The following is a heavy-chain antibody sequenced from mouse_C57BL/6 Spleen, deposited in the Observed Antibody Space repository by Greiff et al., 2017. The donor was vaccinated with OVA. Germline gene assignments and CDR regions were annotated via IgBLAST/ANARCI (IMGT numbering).Heavy chain of an antibody. V-gene: IGHV1-50*01. Sequence: QVQLQQPGAELVKPGASVKLSCKASGYTFTSYWMQWVKQRPGQGLEWIGEIDPSDSYTNYNQKFKGKATLTVDTSSSTAYMQLSSLTSEDSAVYYCARGVVATRAWFAYWGQGTLVTVSA. CDR1: GYTFTSYW. CDR2: IDPSDSYT. CDR3: ARGVVATRAWFAY. D-gene: IGHD1-1*01. J-gene: IGHJ3*01.